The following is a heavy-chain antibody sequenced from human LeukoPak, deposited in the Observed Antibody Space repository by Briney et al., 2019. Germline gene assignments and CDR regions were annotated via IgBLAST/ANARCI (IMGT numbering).Heavy chain of an antibody. CDR2: VYYSGST. CDR3: ARQRSSTWSLGY. J-gene: IGHJ4*02. D-gene: IGHD6-13*01. CDR1: GGSISSYY. V-gene: IGHV4-59*08. Sequence: SETLSLTCTVSGGSISSYYWSWIRQPPGKGLEWIGYVYYSGSTNYNPSLKSRVTISVDTSKNQLSLKLSSVTAADTALYFCARQRSSTWSLGYWGQGTLVTVSS.